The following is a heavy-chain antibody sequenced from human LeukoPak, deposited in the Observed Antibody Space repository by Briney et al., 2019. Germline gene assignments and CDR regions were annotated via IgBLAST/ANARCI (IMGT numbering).Heavy chain of an antibody. J-gene: IGHJ5*02. V-gene: IGHV4-34*01. Sequence: PSETLSLTCAVYGGSFSGYYWSWIRQPPGKGLEWIGEINHSGSTNYNPSLKSRVTISVDTSKNQFSLKLSSVTAADTAVYYCARGLPLEGGNPRSGFDPWGQGTLVTVSS. D-gene: IGHD4-23*01. CDR1: GGSFSGYY. CDR2: INHSGST. CDR3: ARGLPLEGGNPRSGFDP.